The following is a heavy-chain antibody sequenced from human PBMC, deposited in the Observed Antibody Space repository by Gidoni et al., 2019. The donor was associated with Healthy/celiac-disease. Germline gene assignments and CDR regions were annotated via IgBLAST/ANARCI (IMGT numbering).Heavy chain of an antibody. Sequence: EVPLLESGGGLVQPGGSLRLSCAASGFTFSSHAMSWVRQAPGKGLEWVSAISGSGGSTYYADSVKGRFTISRDNSKNTLYLQMNSLRAEDTAVYYCAKEGHPGYSSGWDFDYWGQGTLVTVSS. D-gene: IGHD6-19*01. CDR1: GFTFSSHA. CDR3: AKEGHPGYSSGWDFDY. V-gene: IGHV3-23*01. J-gene: IGHJ4*02. CDR2: ISGSGGST.